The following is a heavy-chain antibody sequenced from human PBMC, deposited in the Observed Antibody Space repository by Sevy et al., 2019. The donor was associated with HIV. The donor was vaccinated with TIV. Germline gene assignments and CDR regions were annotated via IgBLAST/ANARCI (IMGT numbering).Heavy chain of an antibody. CDR2: ISYSGST. V-gene: IGHV4-59*01. D-gene: IGHD5-18*01. J-gene: IGHJ4*02. CDR3: ARGRFSYGYWREFDY. Sequence: SETLSLTCTVSGGSISSFYWNWIRQSPGKGLEWIGYISYSGSTNYNPSLKSRVTISVDTYKNQFSLKMSSVTAADTAVYYCARGRFSYGYWREFDYWGQGNLVTVSS. CDR1: GGSISSFY.